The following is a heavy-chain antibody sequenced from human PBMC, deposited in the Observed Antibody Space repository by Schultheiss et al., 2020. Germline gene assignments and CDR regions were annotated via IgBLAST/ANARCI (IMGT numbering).Heavy chain of an antibody. CDR2: MNPNSGGT. CDR1: GYTFTSYD. J-gene: IGHJ6*02. Sequence: ASVKVSCKASGYTFTSYDINWVRQATGQGLEWMGWMNPNSGGTKYAQKLQGRVTMTRDTSISTAYMELSSLRSEDTAVYYCARDFDSYHTPYYYYYGMDVWGQGTTVTVSS. D-gene: IGHD3-9*01. V-gene: IGHV1-8*01. CDR3: ARDFDSYHTPYYYYYGMDV.